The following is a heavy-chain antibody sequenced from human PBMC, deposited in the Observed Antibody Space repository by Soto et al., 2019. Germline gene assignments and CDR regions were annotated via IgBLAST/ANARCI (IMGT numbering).Heavy chain of an antibody. J-gene: IGHJ4*02. V-gene: IGHV4-39*01. CDR3: AKNWDWGSLVH. D-gene: IGHD7-27*01. Sequence: SETLSLTCTVSGGSISSSSYYWGWIRQPPGKGLEWIGSIYYGGSTNYNPSLKSRVTISVDTPKNQFSLKLSSVTAADTAVYYCAKNWDWGSLVHWGQGTLVTVSS. CDR1: GGSISSSSYY. CDR2: IYYGGST.